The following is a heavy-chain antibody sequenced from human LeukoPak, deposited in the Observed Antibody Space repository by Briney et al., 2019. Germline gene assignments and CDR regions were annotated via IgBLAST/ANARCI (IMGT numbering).Heavy chain of an antibody. CDR3: ARGNRPYGEHEAFDI. CDR2: LDYSGST. V-gene: IGHV4-39*01. Sequence: SETLSLTCTVSGDSIRNSRYSWGWIRQSPRKGQEWIGSLDYSGSTYYNPSLKSRVTISVDTSKNQFSLRLSSVTAADTAVYYCARGNRPYGEHEAFDIWGHGTTVTVSP. CDR1: GDSIRNSRYS. J-gene: IGHJ3*02. D-gene: IGHD3-10*01.